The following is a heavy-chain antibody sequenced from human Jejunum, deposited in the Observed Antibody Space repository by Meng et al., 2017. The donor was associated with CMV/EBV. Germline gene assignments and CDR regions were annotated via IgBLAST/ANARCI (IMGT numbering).Heavy chain of an antibody. CDR2: IRGKAHSYAT. J-gene: IGHJ4*02. CDR3: TRAPTITTNFDS. CDR1: GFSFSKYE. Sequence: GFSFSKYEVNWVRQASGKGLEWVGRIRGKAHSYATAYAASVKGRFTISRDDSKNTAYLQMNSLKTEDTAVYYCTRAPTITTNFDSWGQGTLVTVSS. V-gene: IGHV3-73*01. D-gene: IGHD4-17*01.